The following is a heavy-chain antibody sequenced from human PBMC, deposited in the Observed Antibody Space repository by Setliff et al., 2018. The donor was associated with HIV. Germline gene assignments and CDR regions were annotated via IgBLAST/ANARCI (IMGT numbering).Heavy chain of an antibody. CDR2: ISWDGGST. CDR3: AKDMWPYYYDSSGYFPCDY. V-gene: IGHV3-43D*04. D-gene: IGHD3-22*01. Sequence: GGSLRLSCAASGFTFDDYAMHWVRQAPGKGLEWVSLISWDGGSTYYADSVKGRFTISRDNSKNSLYLQMNSLRAEDTALYYCAKDMWPYYYDSSGYFPCDYWGQGTLVTV. J-gene: IGHJ4*02. CDR1: GFTFDDYA.